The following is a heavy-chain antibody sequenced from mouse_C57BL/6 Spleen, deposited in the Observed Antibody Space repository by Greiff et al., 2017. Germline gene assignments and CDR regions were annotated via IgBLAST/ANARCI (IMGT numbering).Heavy chain of an antibody. CDR2: INPSNGGT. CDR3: AIPLLRYYYFDY. Sequence: VQLQQPGTELVKPGASVKLSCKASGYTFTSYWMHWVKQRPGQGLEWIGNINPSNGGTNYNEKFKRKATLTVDKSSSTAYMQLSSLTSEDSAVYYCAIPLLRYYYFDYWGQGTTLTVSS. V-gene: IGHV1-53*01. D-gene: IGHD1-1*01. J-gene: IGHJ2*01. CDR1: GYTFTSYW.